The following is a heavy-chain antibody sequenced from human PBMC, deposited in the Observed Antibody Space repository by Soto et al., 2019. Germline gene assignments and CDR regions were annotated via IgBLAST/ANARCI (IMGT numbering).Heavy chain of an antibody. Sequence: QVRLVQSGAEVKKPGSSVKVSCKASGGTFSSYSINWVRQAPGQGLEWMGEIIPILGTANYAQKFQGRVTITADESTSTAYMELSSLRSEDTAVYYCARDGGRHSGGIDYWGQGTLVTVSS. V-gene: IGHV1-69*01. D-gene: IGHD1-26*01. J-gene: IGHJ4*02. CDR3: ARDGGRHSGGIDY. CDR2: IIPILGTA. CDR1: GGTFSSYS.